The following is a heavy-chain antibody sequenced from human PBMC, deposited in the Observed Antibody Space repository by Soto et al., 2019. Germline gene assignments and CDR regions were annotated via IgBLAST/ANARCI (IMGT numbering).Heavy chain of an antibody. Sequence: ASVKVSCKASGYTFTSYDINWVRQATGQGLEWMGWINPNTGYTDYAQKFQGRVTMTGNTSITTAYMELNSLRAEDTAVYYCARESDIVATNPTFDYWGQGTLVTVSS. CDR1: GYTFTSYD. J-gene: IGHJ4*02. CDR2: INPNTGYT. D-gene: IGHD5-12*01. V-gene: IGHV1-8*01. CDR3: ARESDIVATNPTFDY.